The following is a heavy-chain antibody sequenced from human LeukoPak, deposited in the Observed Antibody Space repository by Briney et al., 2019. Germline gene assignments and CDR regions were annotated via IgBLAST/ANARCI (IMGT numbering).Heavy chain of an antibody. Sequence: GGSLRLSCVASGFIFNKAWMSWVRQAPGKGLEWVSSISSSSSYIYYADSVKGRFTISRDNAKNSLYLQMNSLRAEDTAVYYCARDYCSSTSCYLLGYYYYYGMDVWGQGTTVTVSS. D-gene: IGHD2-2*01. CDR3: ARDYCSSTSCYLLGYYYYYGMDV. CDR1: GFIFNKAW. J-gene: IGHJ6*02. CDR2: ISSSSSYI. V-gene: IGHV3-21*01.